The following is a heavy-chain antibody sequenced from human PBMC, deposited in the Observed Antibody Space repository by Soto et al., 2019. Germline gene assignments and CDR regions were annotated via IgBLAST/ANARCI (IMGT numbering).Heavy chain of an antibody. V-gene: IGHV4-39*01. CDR3: ASSVKKKYTVPQYYFDY. CDR2: IYYSGST. J-gene: IGHJ4*02. D-gene: IGHD4-4*01. Sequence: PSETLSLTCTVSGGSISSSSYYWGWIRQPPGKGLEWIGSIYYSGSTYYNPSLKSRVTISVDTSKNQFSLKLSSVTAADTAVYYCASSVKKKYTVPQYYFDYWGQGTLVTVSS. CDR1: GGSISSSSYY.